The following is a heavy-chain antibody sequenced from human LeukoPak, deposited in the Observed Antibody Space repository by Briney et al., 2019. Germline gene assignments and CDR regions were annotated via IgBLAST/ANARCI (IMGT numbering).Heavy chain of an antibody. V-gene: IGHV3-30-3*01. Sequence: GGSLRLSCAASGFTFSSYAMHWVRQAPGKGLEWVAVISYDGSNKYYADSVKGRFTISRDNSKNTLYLQMNSLRAEDTAVYYCAKDPFRARISTPDYWGQGALVTVSS. J-gene: IGHJ4*02. CDR3: AKDPFRARISTPDY. CDR1: GFTFSSYA. CDR2: ISYDGSNK. D-gene: IGHD6-6*01.